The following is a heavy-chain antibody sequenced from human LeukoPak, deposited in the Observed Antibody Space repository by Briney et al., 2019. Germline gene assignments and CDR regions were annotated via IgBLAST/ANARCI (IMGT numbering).Heavy chain of an antibody. CDR3: ARALMTTVTLGDY. Sequence: GASVRVSCKASGYTLTSYYIHWVRQAPGQGLEWMAWINPNSGVTNYAQKFQGRVTLTRDTPISTVYMEVSRLRSDDTAVYYCARALMTTVTLGDYWGQGVLVTVSS. D-gene: IGHD4-11*01. CDR1: GYTLTSYY. J-gene: IGHJ4*02. V-gene: IGHV1-2*02. CDR2: INPNSGVT.